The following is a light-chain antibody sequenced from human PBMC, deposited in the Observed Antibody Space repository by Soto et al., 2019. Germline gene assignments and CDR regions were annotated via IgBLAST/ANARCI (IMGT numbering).Light chain of an antibody. J-gene: IGKJ1*01. V-gene: IGKV3-20*01. CDR1: QSVSNNY. Sequence: ESVLTQSPGTLSLSPGERATRSCRASQSVSNNYLAWYQQKPAHPPRLLIYGASNRATGIPDSFSGSGSGTDFTLTISRLEPEDFAVYYCQQYGSSGTFGQGTKVDI. CDR3: QQYGSSGT. CDR2: GAS.